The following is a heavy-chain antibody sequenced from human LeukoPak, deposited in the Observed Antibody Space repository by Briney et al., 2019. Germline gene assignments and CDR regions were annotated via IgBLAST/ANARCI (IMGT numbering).Heavy chain of an antibody. CDR3: ARSYRLGSYALGFDY. J-gene: IGHJ4*02. Sequence: GGSLRLSCAPSGFTFSSYAMHWVRPAPGKGLEWVAVISYDGSNKYYADSVKGRFTISRDNSKNTLYLQKNSLRAEDTAVYYCARSYRLGSYALGFDYWGQGTLVTVSS. V-gene: IGHV3-30-3*01. CDR2: ISYDGSNK. CDR1: GFTFSSYA. D-gene: IGHD1-26*01.